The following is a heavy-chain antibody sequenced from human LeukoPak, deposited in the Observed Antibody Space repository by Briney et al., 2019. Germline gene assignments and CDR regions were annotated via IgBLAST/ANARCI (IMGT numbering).Heavy chain of an antibody. CDR3: AKDRTPIELVTHFDY. J-gene: IGHJ4*02. CDR2: ISWNSGSI. CDR1: GFTFDDYA. Sequence: SLRLSCAASGFTFDDYAMHWVRQAPGKGLEWVSGISWNSGSIGYADSVKGRFTISRDNAKNSLYLQMNSLRAEDTALYYCAKDRTPIELVTHFDYWGQGTLVTVSS. V-gene: IGHV3-9*01. D-gene: IGHD3-9*01.